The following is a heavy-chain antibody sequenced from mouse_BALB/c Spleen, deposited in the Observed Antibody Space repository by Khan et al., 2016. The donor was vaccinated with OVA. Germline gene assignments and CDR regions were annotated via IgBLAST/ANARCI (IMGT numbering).Heavy chain of an antibody. D-gene: IGHD1-1*01. CDR3: ATSVTITTVGATDFDY. CDR2: ISYSGRT. CDR1: GYSITSDYA. J-gene: IGHJ2*01. Sequence: EVQLQESGPGLVKPSQSLSLTCTVTGYSITSDYAWNWIRQFPGNKLEWMGYISYSGRTSYNPSLKSRISITRDTSRNQFFLQLNSVTTADTATYYGATSVTITTVGATDFDYWGQGTTLTVSA. V-gene: IGHV3-2*02.